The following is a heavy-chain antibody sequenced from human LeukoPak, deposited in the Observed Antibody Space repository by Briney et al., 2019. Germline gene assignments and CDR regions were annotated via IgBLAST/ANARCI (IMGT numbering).Heavy chain of an antibody. CDR3: AKRGVVIRVILVGFHKEAYYFDS. Sequence: GGSLRLSCAASGFTFSRYSMNWVRQAPGKGLEWVAGISDTGGRTNYADSVKGRFTISRDNPKNTLYLQMNSLRAEDTAVYFCAKRGVVIRVILVGFHKEAYYFDSWGQGALVTVSS. J-gene: IGHJ4*02. D-gene: IGHD3-22*01. V-gene: IGHV3-23*01. CDR2: ISDTGGRT. CDR1: GFTFSRYS.